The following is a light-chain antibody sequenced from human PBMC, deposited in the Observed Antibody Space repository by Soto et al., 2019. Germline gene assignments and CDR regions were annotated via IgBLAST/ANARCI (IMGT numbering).Light chain of an antibody. CDR2: GVS. CDR3: HQYGISPPT. V-gene: IGKV3-20*01. J-gene: IGKJ1*01. CDR1: QSVSGSD. Sequence: EVVLTQSPGTLSLSPGERATLSCRASQSVSGSDLAWYQQKPCQAPRLLISGVSNRATGTPDRLSGSGSGTDFTLTISSLEPEDFAVFYCHQYGISPPTFGPGTKVDIK.